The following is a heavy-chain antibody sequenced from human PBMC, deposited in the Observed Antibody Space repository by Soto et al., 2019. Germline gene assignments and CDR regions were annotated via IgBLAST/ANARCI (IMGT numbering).Heavy chain of an antibody. Sequence: EAQLVESGGDLVNPGGSLRLSCAASGFNFGNAWMHWVRQAPGKGLEWVGRIKSKTHGGTTDYAAAVRARFTISRDDSNNTLFLQMNSLETEDTAVYYCTTADYIGVWGQGTLVTVSS. CDR2: IKSKTHGGTT. CDR1: GFNFGNAW. CDR3: TTADYIGV. D-gene: IGHD4-4*01. V-gene: IGHV3-15*01. J-gene: IGHJ4*02.